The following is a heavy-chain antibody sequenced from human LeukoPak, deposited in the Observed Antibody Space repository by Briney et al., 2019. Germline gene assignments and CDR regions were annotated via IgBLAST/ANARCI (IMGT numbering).Heavy chain of an antibody. Sequence: PGGSLRLSCAASGFIFSTYSMNWVRQAPGKGLECVSYISNSGSTIYYADFVRGRFTISRDNAKNSLYLQMNSLRDEDTAVYYCARGYGAFDIWGQGTMVTVSS. V-gene: IGHV3-48*02. J-gene: IGHJ3*02. D-gene: IGHD3-16*01. CDR2: ISNSGSTI. CDR3: ARGYGAFDI. CDR1: GFIFSTYS.